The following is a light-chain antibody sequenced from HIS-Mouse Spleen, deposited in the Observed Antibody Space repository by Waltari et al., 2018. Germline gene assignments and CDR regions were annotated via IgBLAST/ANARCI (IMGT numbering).Light chain of an antibody. CDR2: EDS. J-gene: IGLJ2*01. V-gene: IGLV3-10*01. Sequence: SYALTQPPSVSVSPGQTARLTCSGDALPKQYSYWYQQTSGQAPVLVIYEDSKRPSGIPERFSGASSGTMATLTISGAQVEDEADYYCYSTDSSGNHRVFGGGTKLTVL. CDR3: YSTDSSGNHRV. CDR1: ALPKQY.